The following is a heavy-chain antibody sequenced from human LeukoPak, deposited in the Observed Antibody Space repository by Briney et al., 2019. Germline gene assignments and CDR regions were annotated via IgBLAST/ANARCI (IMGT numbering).Heavy chain of an antibody. CDR3: AKDQGIAAAGTNY. J-gene: IGHJ4*02. Sequence: GGSLRLSCAASGFTFSSNGMHWVRQAPGKGLEWVAVIWYDGSNKYYADSVKGRFTISRDNSKNTLYLQMNSLRAEDTAVYYCAKDQGIAAAGTNYWGQGTLVTVSS. CDR1: GFTFSSNG. V-gene: IGHV3-33*06. D-gene: IGHD6-13*01. CDR2: IWYDGSNK.